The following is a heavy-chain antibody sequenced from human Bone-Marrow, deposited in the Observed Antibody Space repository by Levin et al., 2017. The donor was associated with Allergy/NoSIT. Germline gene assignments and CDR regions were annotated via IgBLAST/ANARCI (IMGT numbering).Heavy chain of an antibody. D-gene: IGHD6-19*01. CDR2: IGTGGDT. Sequence: AGGSLRLSCAASGFTFSTCGMHWVRQAPGKGLEWVSSIGTGGDTDYQESVKGRFTISRENAKSFLSLQMSSLRAGDTAVYYCVRGKPSGWNVWGQGTLVTVSS. V-gene: IGHV3-13*01. J-gene: IGHJ4*02. CDR1: GFTFSTCG. CDR3: VRGKPSGWNV.